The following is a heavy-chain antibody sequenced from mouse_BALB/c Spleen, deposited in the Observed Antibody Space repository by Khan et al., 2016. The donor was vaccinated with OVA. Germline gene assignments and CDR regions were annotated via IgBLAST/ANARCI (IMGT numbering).Heavy chain of an antibody. CDR1: GFTFSTFV. CDR3: ANGNYGWFAY. J-gene: IGHJ3*01. D-gene: IGHD2-1*01. Sequence: EVELVESGGGLVEPGGSLKLSCAASGFTFSTFVMSWVRQTPEKRLEWVATISSAATYTYYPDRVKGRFNISRDNAKNTLYLQRNSLRSEDTAIYYCANGNYGWFAYWGQGTLVTVSA. V-gene: IGHV5-9-1*01. CDR2: ISSAATYT.